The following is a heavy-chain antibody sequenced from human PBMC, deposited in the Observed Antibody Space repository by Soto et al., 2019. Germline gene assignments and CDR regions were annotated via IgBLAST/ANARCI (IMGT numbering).Heavy chain of an antibody. CDR2: MNPNSGNT. CDR3: ARLRGWYYYYGMDV. Sequence: ASVKVSCKASGYTFTSYDINWVRQATGQGLEWMGWMNPNSGNTGYAQKFQGRVAMTRNTSISTAYMELSSLRSEDTAVYYCARLRGWYYYYGMDVWGQGTTVTVSS. V-gene: IGHV1-8*01. J-gene: IGHJ6*02. CDR1: GYTFTSYD. D-gene: IGHD6-19*01.